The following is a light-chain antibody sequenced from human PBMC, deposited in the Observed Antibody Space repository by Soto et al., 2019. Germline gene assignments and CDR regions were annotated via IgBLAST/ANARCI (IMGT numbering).Light chain of an antibody. CDR3: QKYNSAPNT. J-gene: IGKJ2*01. Sequence: DLQMTQSPSSLSASVGDRVTITCRASQDISDYLAWYQQKPGKVPELLIYAASTLQTGVQSRFSGSGSGTVFTLTINSLQPEDVATYYCQKYNSAPNTFGRGTRLEIK. CDR2: AAS. CDR1: QDISDY. V-gene: IGKV1-27*01.